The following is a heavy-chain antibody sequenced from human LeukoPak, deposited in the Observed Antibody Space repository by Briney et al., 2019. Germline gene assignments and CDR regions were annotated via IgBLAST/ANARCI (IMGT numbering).Heavy chain of an antibody. CDR2: IYYSGST. D-gene: IGHD6-6*01. V-gene: IGHV4-59*12. CDR3: ARAQHVRQLVGSLDY. CDR1: GGSISSYY. Sequence: KPSETLSLTCTVSGGSISSYYWSWIRQPPGEGLEWIGYIYYSGSTNYNPSLKSRVTMSVDTSKNQFSLKLSSVTAADTAVYYCARAQHVRQLVGSLDYWGQGTLVTVSS. J-gene: IGHJ4*02.